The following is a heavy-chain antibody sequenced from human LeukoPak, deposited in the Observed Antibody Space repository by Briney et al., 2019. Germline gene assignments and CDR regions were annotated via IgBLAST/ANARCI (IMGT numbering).Heavy chain of an antibody. Sequence: GGSLRLSCAASGFTFSNTWMNWVRQAPGKGLEWVGRIQSKTDGATTEYAAPVKGRFTISRDDSKTTLYLQMNSLKTEDTAVYYCATLTVRGVINIWGQGTLVTVSS. CDR1: GFTFSNTW. D-gene: IGHD3-10*01. V-gene: IGHV3-15*01. J-gene: IGHJ4*02. CDR3: ATLTVRGVINI. CDR2: IQSKTDGATT.